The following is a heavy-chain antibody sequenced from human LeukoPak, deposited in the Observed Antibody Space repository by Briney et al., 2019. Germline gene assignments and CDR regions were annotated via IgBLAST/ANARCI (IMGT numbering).Heavy chain of an antibody. Sequence: ASVKVSCKASGYTFTSYPISWVRQAPGQGLEWMRWITTYNGNTHYAQKLQGRVTMTTETSTSTAYMDLRGLRSDDTAVYYCARGYDYGDYVGDFDYWGQGTLVTVSS. CDR1: GYTFTSYP. J-gene: IGHJ4*02. D-gene: IGHD4-17*01. CDR2: ITTYNGNT. V-gene: IGHV1-18*01. CDR3: ARGYDYGDYVGDFDY.